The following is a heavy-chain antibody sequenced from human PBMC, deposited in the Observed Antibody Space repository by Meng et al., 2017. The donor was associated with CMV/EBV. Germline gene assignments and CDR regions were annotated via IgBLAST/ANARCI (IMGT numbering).Heavy chain of an antibody. V-gene: IGHV4-34*01. CDR1: GGSFSGYY. CDR2: INHSGST. CDR3: ARESMVRGED. J-gene: IGHJ4*02. D-gene: IGHD3-10*01. Sequence: QVALKQWGAGLLKPSETLSFTCAVYGGSFSGYYWSWIRQPPGKGLEWIGEINHSGSTNYNPSLKSRVTISVDTSKNQFSLKLSSVTAADTAVYYCARESMVRGEDWGQGTLVTRLL.